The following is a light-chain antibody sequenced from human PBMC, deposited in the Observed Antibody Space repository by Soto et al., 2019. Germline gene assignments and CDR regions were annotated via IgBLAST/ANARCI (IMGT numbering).Light chain of an antibody. V-gene: IGKV1-5*01. CDR2: DAS. Sequence: DIQMTQSPSTLSTSVGDRVTITCRASQSVSNWLAWYQQKPGKAPTLVIYDASNLESGVPSRFSGSGSGTELTLTISSLHSDDFATYYCQQYDYSRTFGQGTKVDIK. CDR3: QQYDYSRT. CDR1: QSVSNW. J-gene: IGKJ1*01.